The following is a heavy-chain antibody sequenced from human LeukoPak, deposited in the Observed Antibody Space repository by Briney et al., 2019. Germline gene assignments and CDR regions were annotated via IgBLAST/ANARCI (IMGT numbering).Heavy chain of an antibody. CDR2: IIPIFGTA. CDR1: GGTFSSYA. V-gene: IGHV1-69*01. J-gene: IGHJ4*02. D-gene: IGHD4-11*01. CDR3: ARGMGTVTHPGHLDY. Sequence: SVKVSCKASGGTFSSYAISWVRQAPGQGLEWMGGIIPIFGTANYAQKFQGRVTITADESASTAYMELSSLRSEDTAVYYCARGMGTVTHPGHLDYWGQGTLVTVSS.